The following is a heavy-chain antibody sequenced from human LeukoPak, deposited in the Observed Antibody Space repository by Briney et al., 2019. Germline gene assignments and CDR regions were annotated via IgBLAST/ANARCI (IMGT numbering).Heavy chain of an antibody. D-gene: IGHD2-15*01. CDR3: AGAGQYCSGGSCYSAYYYGMDV. CDR2: IIPIFGTA. V-gene: IGHV1-69*13. Sequence: ASVKVSCKASGGTFSSYAISWVRQAPGQGLEWMGGIIPIFGTANYAQKFQGRVTITADESTSTAYMELSSLRSEDTAVYYCAGAGQYCSGGSCYSAYYYGMDVWGQGTRVAVSS. CDR1: GGTFSSYA. J-gene: IGHJ6*02.